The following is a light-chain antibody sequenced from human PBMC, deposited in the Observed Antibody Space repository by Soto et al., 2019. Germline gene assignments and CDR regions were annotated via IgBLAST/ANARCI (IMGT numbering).Light chain of an antibody. Sequence: EIVLTQSPATLSLSPGERATLSCRASQSLSSQLAWYQQKPAQAPRLLIHDASNRATGIPARFSGSGSATDFTLTISSLEPEDFAVYYCQQRSNWPLTFGGGTRVEIK. V-gene: IGKV3-11*01. CDR3: QQRSNWPLT. CDR1: QSLSSQ. J-gene: IGKJ4*01. CDR2: DAS.